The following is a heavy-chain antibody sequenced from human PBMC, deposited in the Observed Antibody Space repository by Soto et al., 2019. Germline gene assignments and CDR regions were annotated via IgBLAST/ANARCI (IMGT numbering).Heavy chain of an antibody. V-gene: IGHV3-30*18. CDR1: GVTFSNYG. CDR3: AKAQLPVDYYHSRGPFSC. Sequence: QVQLVESGGGVVQPGRSLILSCGASGVTFSNYGMHWVRQAPGKGLVWVAFISNDGSNKNYGDSVKGRFSISRHNSGNTLSLQVNSLGAEDTAVYFCAKAQLPVDYYHSRGPFSCGGQGTRVTVSS. CDR2: ISNDGSNK. D-gene: IGHD3-22*01. J-gene: IGHJ4*02.